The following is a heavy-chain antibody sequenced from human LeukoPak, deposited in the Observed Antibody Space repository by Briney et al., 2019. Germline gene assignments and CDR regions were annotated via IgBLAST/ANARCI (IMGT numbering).Heavy chain of an antibody. J-gene: IGHJ4*02. Sequence: PSETLSLTCTVSDDSITSNFYFWGWIRQPPGTGLEWIGTIYYSGTAYYNPSLKSRVTISLDTSKNQFSLKLTSVTAADTAVYYCARHKVAVPQGFDYWGQGTLVTVSS. CDR3: ARHKVAVPQGFDY. D-gene: IGHD6-19*01. V-gene: IGHV4-39*01. CDR1: DDSITSNFYF. CDR2: IYYSGTA.